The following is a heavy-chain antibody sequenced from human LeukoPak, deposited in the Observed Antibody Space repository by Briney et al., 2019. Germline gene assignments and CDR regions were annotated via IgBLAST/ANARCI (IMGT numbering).Heavy chain of an antibody. V-gene: IGHV4-4*02. CDR2: ISLTGET. Sequence: PSETLSLTCGVSGGSIRSTNWWRWVRQPPGQGLEWIGEISLTGETNYNPSLNGRVTMSLDRSRNQLSLTLTSVTAADTAIYYCSRESGAFCPFGYWGQGTLVIVPP. CDR3: SRESGAFCPFGY. J-gene: IGHJ4*02. D-gene: IGHD1-26*01. CDR1: GGSIRSTNW.